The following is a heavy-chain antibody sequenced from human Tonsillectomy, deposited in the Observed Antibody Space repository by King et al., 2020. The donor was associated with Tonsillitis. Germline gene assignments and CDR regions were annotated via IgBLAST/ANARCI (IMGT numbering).Heavy chain of an antibody. CDR2: IRYDGTNK. J-gene: IGHJ4*02. D-gene: IGHD5-18*01. CDR1: GFNFSSYG. V-gene: IGHV3-30*02. Sequence: VQLVESGGGVVQPGGSLRLSCAASGFNFSSYGMHWVRQAPGKGLEWGAFIRYDGTNKYYADSVKGRFTISRDNSKNTLYLQMTSLRAEDTAVYYCAKPPRGYSYPLSFYFDYWGQGTLVTVSS. CDR3: AKPPRGYSYPLSFYFDY.